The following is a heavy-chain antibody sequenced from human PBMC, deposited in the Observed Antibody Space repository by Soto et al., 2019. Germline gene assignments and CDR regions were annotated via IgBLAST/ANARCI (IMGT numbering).Heavy chain of an antibody. CDR1: GFSLSTSEVG. Sequence: QITLKESGPTLVKPTQTLTLTCTFSGFSLSTSEVGVGWIRQPPGKALQWLALIYWDDDKRYSPSLKSRLTIXKDASXXPVVLTMTNMDPVDTATYYCAHAPGIAVTTNWFDPWGQGILVTVSS. CDR3: AHAPGIAVTTNWFDP. D-gene: IGHD6-19*01. V-gene: IGHV2-5*02. CDR2: IYWDDDK. J-gene: IGHJ5*02.